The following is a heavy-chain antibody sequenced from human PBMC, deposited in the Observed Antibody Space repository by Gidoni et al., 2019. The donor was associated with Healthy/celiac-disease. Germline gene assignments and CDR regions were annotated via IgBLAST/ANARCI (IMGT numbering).Heavy chain of an antibody. Sequence: EVQLLESGGGLVQPGGSLRLSCAASGFTFSSYAMSWVRQAPGKGLEWVPAISGSGGSTYYADSVKGRFTISRDNSKNTRYLQMNSLGAEDTAVYYCAKVGYDSSGYYWGSGAFDIWGQGTMVTVSS. CDR2: ISGSGGST. CDR1: GFTFSSYA. J-gene: IGHJ3*02. V-gene: IGHV3-23*01. D-gene: IGHD3-22*01. CDR3: AKVGYDSSGYYWGSGAFDI.